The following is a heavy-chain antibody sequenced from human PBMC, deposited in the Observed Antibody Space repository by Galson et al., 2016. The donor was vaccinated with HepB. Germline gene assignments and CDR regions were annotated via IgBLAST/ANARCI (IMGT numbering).Heavy chain of an antibody. D-gene: IGHD3-9*01. J-gene: IGHJ4*02. CDR1: GFTLNKGA. CDR3: ARDGAYDWFHPIYYFDY. CDR2: ISYSGNEK. Sequence: LRLSCAASGFTLNKGAMHWVRQAPGKGLEWVAVISYSGNEKYYADSVKGRFTISRDISKDTLFLQMNTLRTEDSAVYFCARDGAYDWFHPIYYFDYWGQGTLVTVSS. V-gene: IGHV3-30*04.